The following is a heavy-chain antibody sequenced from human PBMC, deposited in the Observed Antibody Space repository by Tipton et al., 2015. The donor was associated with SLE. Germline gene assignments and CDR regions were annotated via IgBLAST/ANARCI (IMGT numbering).Heavy chain of an antibody. V-gene: IGHV1-69*01. D-gene: IGHD2-2*01. Sequence: QVQLVQSGAEVKKPGSSVKVSCKASGGTFSSYAISWVRQAPGQGLEWMGGILPILGTANYAQKFQGRVTITADESTSTAYMELSSLRSEDTAVYYCARDWESSTSWGDAFDIWGQGTMVTVSS. J-gene: IGHJ3*02. CDR3: ARDWESSTSWGDAFDI. CDR1: GGTFSSYA. CDR2: ILPILGTA.